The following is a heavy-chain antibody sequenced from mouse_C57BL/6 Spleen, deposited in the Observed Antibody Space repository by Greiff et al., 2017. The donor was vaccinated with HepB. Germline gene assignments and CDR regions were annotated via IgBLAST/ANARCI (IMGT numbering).Heavy chain of an antibody. Sequence: EVQLVESGPGLVKPSQSLSLTCSVTGYSITSGYYWNWIRQFPGNKLEWMGYISYDGSNNYNPSLKNRISITRDTSKNQFFLKLNSVTTEDTATYYCAREGYGSSSLFDYWGQGTTLTVSS. CDR1: GYSITSGYY. CDR2: ISYDGSN. CDR3: AREGYGSSSLFDY. D-gene: IGHD1-1*01. V-gene: IGHV3-6*01. J-gene: IGHJ2*01.